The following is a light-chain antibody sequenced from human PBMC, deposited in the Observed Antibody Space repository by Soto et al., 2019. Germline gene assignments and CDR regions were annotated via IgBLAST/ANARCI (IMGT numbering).Light chain of an antibody. CDR2: EVS. CDR1: SSDIGTYDQ. V-gene: IGLV2-8*01. CDR3: SSYAGSNNYV. Sequence: QSVLTQPASVSGSPGQSITISCTGTSSDIGTYDQVSWYQQHPGKAPKLMIYEVSKRPSGVPDRFSGSKSGNTASLTVSGLQAEDEADYYCSSYAGSNNYVFGTGTKVTVL. J-gene: IGLJ1*01.